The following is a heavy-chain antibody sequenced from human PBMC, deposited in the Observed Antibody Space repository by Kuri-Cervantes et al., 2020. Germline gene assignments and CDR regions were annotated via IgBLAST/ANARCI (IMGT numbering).Heavy chain of an antibody. CDR3: AKSIAVGDMGAFDI. D-gene: IGHD6-19*01. J-gene: IGHJ3*02. CDR1: GFTFDDYA. Sequence: GGSLRLSCAASGFTFDDYAIHWVRQAPGKGLEWVSGISWKSGNIVYAESVKGRFTISRDNAKNSLYLQMNSLRAEDTALYYCAKSIAVGDMGAFDIWGQGTMVTVSS. V-gene: IGHV3-9*01. CDR2: ISWKSGNI.